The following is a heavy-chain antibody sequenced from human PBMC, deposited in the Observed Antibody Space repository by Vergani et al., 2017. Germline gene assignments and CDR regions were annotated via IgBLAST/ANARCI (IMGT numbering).Heavy chain of an antibody. CDR3: AKGGWNYWFDS. V-gene: IGHV3-23*01. D-gene: IGHD1-1*01. CDR1: GFSFTTYA. CDR2: INTNGDST. Sequence: EVQLLESGGDLVQPGGSLRLSCAASGFSFTTYAMSWVRQAPGKGLEWVSTINTNGDSTRYGDSVKGRFTISRDNFKSTLYLQMNRLRAEDTAIYYCAKGGWNYWFDSWGQGTLVIVS. J-gene: IGHJ5*01.